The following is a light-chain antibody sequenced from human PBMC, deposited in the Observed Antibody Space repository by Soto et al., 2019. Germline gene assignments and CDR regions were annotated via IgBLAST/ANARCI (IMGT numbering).Light chain of an antibody. CDR2: GAS. V-gene: IGKV3-15*01. J-gene: IGKJ2*01. CDR1: QSVSSN. Sequence: EIVMTQSPATLSVSPGERATLSCRASQSVSSNLASYQQKPGQAPRLLIYGASTRATGIPARFSGSGSGTEFTLTISSLQSEDFAVYYCQPYNNWLYTFGQGTKLEIK. CDR3: QPYNNWLYT.